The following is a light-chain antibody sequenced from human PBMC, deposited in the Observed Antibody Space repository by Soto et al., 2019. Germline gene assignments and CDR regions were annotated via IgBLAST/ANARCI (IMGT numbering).Light chain of an antibody. CDR2: EVS. V-gene: IGLV2-8*01. CDR1: SCDVGGYNY. Sequence: QSALTQPPSASGSPGQSVTISCTGSSCDVGGYNYVSWYQQHPGKAPKHMIYEVSKRPSGVPDRLSGSKSGNTASLTVSGLQAEDEADYYCSSYGGSNTVVFCGGTQLTVL. CDR3: SSYGGSNTVV. J-gene: IGLJ2*01.